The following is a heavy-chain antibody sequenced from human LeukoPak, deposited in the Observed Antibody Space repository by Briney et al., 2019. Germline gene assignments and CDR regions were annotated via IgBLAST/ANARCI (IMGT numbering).Heavy chain of an antibody. D-gene: IGHD2-15*01. V-gene: IGHV4-4*02. J-gene: IGHJ4*02. CDR2: IYHSGST. Sequence: SGTLSLTCAVSGGSISSSNWWSWVRRPPGKGLEWIGEIYHSGSTNYNPSLKSRVTISVDTSKNQFSLKLSSVTAADTAVYYWARRVGGNFDYWGQGTLVTVSS. CDR1: GGSISSSNW. CDR3: ARRVGGNFDY.